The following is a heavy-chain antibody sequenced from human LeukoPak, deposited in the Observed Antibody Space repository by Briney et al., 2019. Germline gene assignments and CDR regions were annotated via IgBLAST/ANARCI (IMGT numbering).Heavy chain of an antibody. CDR2: INAGNGNT. J-gene: IGHJ4*03. CDR1: GYTFTNYA. Sequence: ASVNVSCKASGYTFTNYAMHWVRQAPGQRLEWMGWINAGNGNTKYSQKFQGRVTITRDTSASTAYMELSSLRSEDTAVFYCVSEGTYCGGDCYSFESGYFDYWGQGTLVTVSS. V-gene: IGHV1-3*01. CDR3: VSEGTYCGGDCYSFESGYFDY. D-gene: IGHD2-21*02.